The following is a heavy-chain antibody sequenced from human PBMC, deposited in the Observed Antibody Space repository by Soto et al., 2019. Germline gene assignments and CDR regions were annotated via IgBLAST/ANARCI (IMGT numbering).Heavy chain of an antibody. Sequence: QVQLVQSGAEVKKPGSSVKVSCKASGGTFSSYAISWVRQAPGQGLEWMGGIIPIFGTANYAQKFQGRVTITADESTSTAYMELSSLRSEHTAVYYCARITVTPYGNRGWFDPWRQGPLVTVSS. CDR3: ARITVTPYGNRGWFDP. V-gene: IGHV1-69*12. J-gene: IGHJ5*02. D-gene: IGHD4-17*01. CDR2: IIPIFGTA. CDR1: GGTFSSYA.